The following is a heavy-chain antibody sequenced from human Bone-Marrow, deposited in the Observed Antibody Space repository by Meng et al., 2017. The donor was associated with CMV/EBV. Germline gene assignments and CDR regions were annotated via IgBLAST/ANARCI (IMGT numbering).Heavy chain of an antibody. Sequence: GGSLRLSCAASGFTFSSYWMSWVRQAPGKGLEWVANIKQDGSEKYYVDSVKGRFTISRDNSKNTLYLQMNSLRAEDTAVYYCAKDRVLWELLGVFDYWGQGTLVTVSS. CDR2: IKQDGSEK. CDR3: AKDRVLWELLGVFDY. CDR1: GFTFSSYW. D-gene: IGHD1-26*01. V-gene: IGHV3-7*03. J-gene: IGHJ4*02.